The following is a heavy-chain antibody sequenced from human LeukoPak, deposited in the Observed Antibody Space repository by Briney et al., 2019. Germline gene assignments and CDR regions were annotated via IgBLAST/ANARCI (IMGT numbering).Heavy chain of an antibody. V-gene: IGHV3-53*05. CDR1: GFTVSSNY. Sequence: GGSLRLSCAASGFTVSSNYMSWVRQAPGKGLEWVSVIYSGGSTYYADSVKGRFTISRDNSKNTLYLQMNSLRAEDTAVYYCARSEAAGYKRYAFDIWGQGTMVTVSS. J-gene: IGHJ3*02. D-gene: IGHD6-13*01. CDR2: IYSGGST. CDR3: ARSEAAGYKRYAFDI.